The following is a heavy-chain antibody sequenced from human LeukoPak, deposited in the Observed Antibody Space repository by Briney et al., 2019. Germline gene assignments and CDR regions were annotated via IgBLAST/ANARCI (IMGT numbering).Heavy chain of an antibody. V-gene: IGHV4-59*01. J-gene: IGHJ4*02. CDR3: ARRPSDWYSPIDY. CDR2: ISYSGST. CDR1: GGSISSYH. Sequence: SETLSLTCTVSGGSISSYHWSWIRQPPGKGLEWIGYISYSGSTNSNPSLKSRVTLSVDTSKNQFSLKLSSVTAADTAVYYCARRPSDWYSPIDYWGPGTLVTVS. D-gene: IGHD6-19*01.